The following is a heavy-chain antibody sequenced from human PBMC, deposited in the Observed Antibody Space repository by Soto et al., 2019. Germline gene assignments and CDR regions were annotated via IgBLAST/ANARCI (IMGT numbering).Heavy chain of an antibody. CDR2: ISYDGSNK. J-gene: IGHJ5*02. CDR1: GFTFSSYG. D-gene: IGHD2-21*02. CDR3: AKDLRPVVTAIPNWFDP. V-gene: IGHV3-30*18. Sequence: GGSLRLSCAASGFTFSSYGMHWVRQAPGKGLEWVAVISYDGSNKYYADSVKGRFTISRDNSKNTLYLQMNSLRAEDTAVYYCAKDLRPVVTAIPNWFDPWGQGTLVTVS.